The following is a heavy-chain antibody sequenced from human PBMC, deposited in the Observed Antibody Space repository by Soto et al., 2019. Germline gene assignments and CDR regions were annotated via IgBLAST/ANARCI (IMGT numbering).Heavy chain of an antibody. J-gene: IGHJ4*02. V-gene: IGHV1-3*01. CDR2: INAGNGNT. CDR3: AKSATVPADIAY. D-gene: IGHD2-2*02. CDR1: GYTFTSYA. Sequence: ASVKVSCKASGYTFTSYAMHWVRQAPGQRLEWMGWINAGNGNTKYSQKFQGRVTITRDTSASTAYMELSSLRSEDTAVYYCAKSATVPADIAYWGQGTLVTVAS.